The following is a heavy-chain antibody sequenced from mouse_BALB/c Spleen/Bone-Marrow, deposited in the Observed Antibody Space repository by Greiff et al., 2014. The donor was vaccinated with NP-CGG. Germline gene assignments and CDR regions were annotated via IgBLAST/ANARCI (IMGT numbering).Heavy chain of an antibody. J-gene: IGHJ3*01. Sequence: VQLQQSGPELVKPGASVKISCKASGCSFTGYFMNWMKQSHGKSLEWIGRINPYNGDPFYNQKFKGKATLTVDKSSSTAHMELLSLTSEDSAVYYCGRGNYDYDSWFGYWGQGTLVTVSA. CDR3: GRGNYDYDSWFGY. V-gene: IGHV1-37*01. CDR1: GCSFTGYF. CDR2: INPYNGDP. D-gene: IGHD2-4*01.